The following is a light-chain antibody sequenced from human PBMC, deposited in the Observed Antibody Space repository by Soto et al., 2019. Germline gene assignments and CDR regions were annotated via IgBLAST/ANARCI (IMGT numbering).Light chain of an antibody. CDR1: SSDVGNYKY. CDR3: SSYAGSNLWV. J-gene: IGLJ3*02. Sequence: QSALTQSPSASGSPGQSVTISCTGTSSDVGNYKYVSWYQQHPGKAPKLMIYEVIKRPSGVPDRFSGSKSGNTASLTVSGLQVEDEADYYCSSYAGSNLWVFGGGTKLTVL. V-gene: IGLV2-8*01. CDR2: EVI.